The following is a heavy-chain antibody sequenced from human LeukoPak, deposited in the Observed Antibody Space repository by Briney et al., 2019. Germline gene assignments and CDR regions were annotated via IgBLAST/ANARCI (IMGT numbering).Heavy chain of an antibody. CDR2: IWYDGSNK. J-gene: IGHJ4*02. CDR3: ARALVGDTD. V-gene: IGHV3-33*01. Sequence: PGRSLRLSCAASGFTFSGYGMHWVRQAPGKGLEWVAVIWYDGSNKYYVDSVKGRFTISRDNAKSSLYLQMNSLRAEDTAVYYCARALVGDTDWGQGALVTVSS. CDR1: GFTFSGYG. D-gene: IGHD1-26*01.